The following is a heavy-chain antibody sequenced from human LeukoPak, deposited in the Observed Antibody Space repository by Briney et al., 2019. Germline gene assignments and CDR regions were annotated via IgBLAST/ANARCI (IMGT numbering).Heavy chain of an antibody. CDR2: ISGSGGST. Sequence: PGGSLRLSCAASGFTFSSYGMSWVRQAPGKGLEWVSAISGSGGSTYYADSVKGRFTISRDNSKNTLYLQMNSLRAEDTAVYYCAKDGGYSYGYRYAFDIWGQGTMVTVSS. CDR3: AKDGGYSYGYRYAFDI. CDR1: GFTFSSYG. D-gene: IGHD5-18*01. J-gene: IGHJ3*02. V-gene: IGHV3-23*01.